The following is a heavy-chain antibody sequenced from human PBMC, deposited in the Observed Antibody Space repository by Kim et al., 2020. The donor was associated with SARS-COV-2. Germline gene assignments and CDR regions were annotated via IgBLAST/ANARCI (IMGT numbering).Heavy chain of an antibody. V-gene: IGHV4-4*02. CDR3: ARDLTQIQFPFYYYYGMDV. Sequence: SETLSLTCAVSGGSISSSKWWSWVRQPPGKGLEWIGEIYHSGSTNYNPSLKSRVTISVDKSKNQFSLKLSSVTAADTAVYYCARDLTQIQFPFYYYYGMDVWGQGTTVTVSS. D-gene: IGHD7-27*01. CDR2: IYHSGST. CDR1: GGSISSSKW. J-gene: IGHJ6*02.